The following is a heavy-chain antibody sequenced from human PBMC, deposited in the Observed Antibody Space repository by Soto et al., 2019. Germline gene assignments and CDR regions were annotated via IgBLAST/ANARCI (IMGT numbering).Heavy chain of an antibody. CDR1: GGSISSYY. CDR2: IYYSGST. V-gene: IGHV4-59*01. D-gene: IGHD4-17*01. J-gene: IGHJ4*02. Sequence: QVQLQELGPGLVKPSETLALTCTVSGGSISSYYWSWIRQPPGKGLEWIGYIYYSGSTNYNPSLKSRVTISVDTSKNQFSLKLSSVTAADTAVYYCARDNGDFDYWGQGTLVTVSS. CDR3: ARDNGDFDY.